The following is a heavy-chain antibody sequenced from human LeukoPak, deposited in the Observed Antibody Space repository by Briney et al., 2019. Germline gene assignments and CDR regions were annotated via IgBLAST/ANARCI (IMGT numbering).Heavy chain of an antibody. D-gene: IGHD3-22*01. CDR1: GGSFSGYY. J-gene: IGHJ4*02. Sequence: SETLSLTCAVYGGSFSGYYWSWIRQPPGKGLEWIGEINHSGSTNYNPSLKSRVTISVDTSKNQFSLKLTSVTAADTAVYYCARHGYLSTNWGQGTLVTVSS. CDR3: ARHGYLSTN. V-gene: IGHV4-34*01. CDR2: INHSGST.